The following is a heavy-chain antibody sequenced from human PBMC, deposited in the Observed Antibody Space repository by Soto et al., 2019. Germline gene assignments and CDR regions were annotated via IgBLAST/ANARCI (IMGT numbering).Heavy chain of an antibody. CDR3: ARGRYGDY. Sequence: QVHLVQSGAEVKKPGASVKVSCKASGYAFNTYGITWVRQAPGQGLEWMGWISAYNGNTNYAQKLQGRVTVTRDTSTSTAYMELRSLRSDDTAVSYCARGRYGDYWGQGARVTVSS. CDR2: ISAYNGNT. V-gene: IGHV1-18*01. CDR1: GYAFNTYG. J-gene: IGHJ4*02. D-gene: IGHD1-1*01.